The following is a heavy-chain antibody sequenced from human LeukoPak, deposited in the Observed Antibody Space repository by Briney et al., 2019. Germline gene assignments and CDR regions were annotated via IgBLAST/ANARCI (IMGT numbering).Heavy chain of an antibody. D-gene: IGHD1-26*01. CDR3: ARQDALGKFPPPYYMDV. V-gene: IGHV4-59*08. CDR1: GGSIRSYY. Sequence: SETLSLTCTVSGGSIRSYYWNWIRQPPGKGLEWIGYISETGSIKYNSSLENRVTLSLDRSKSQISLNLRSATVADTAVYYCARQDALGKFPPPYYMDVWGKGTTVIVS. J-gene: IGHJ6*03. CDR2: ISETGSI.